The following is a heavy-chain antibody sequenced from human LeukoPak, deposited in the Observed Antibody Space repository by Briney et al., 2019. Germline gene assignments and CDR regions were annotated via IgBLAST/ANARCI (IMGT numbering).Heavy chain of an antibody. J-gene: IGHJ5*02. CDR3: ARHQTDIVVVSAAAFDP. CDR1: VGSISSYY. D-gene: IGHD2-2*01. Sequence: PSETLSLTCTVSVGSISSYYWSWIRQPPGKGLERIEYIYYIGNTNYNPSLKSRVTISVDTSKNQFSLKLSSVTAAHTAVYYCARHQTDIVVVSAAAFDPWGQGTLVTVSS. V-gene: IGHV4-59*08. CDR2: IYYIGNT.